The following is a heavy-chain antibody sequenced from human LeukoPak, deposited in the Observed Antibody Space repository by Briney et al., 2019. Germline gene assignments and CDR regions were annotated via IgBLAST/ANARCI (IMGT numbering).Heavy chain of an antibody. D-gene: IGHD3-10*01. J-gene: IGHJ3*02. Sequence: SETLSLTCTVSGGSISSSSYYWGWIRQPPGKGLEWIGSIYYSGSTYYNPSLKSRVTISVDTSKNQFSLKLSSVTAADTAVYYCARVRYGSGSYYKAAPDAFDIWGQGTMVTVSS. CDR1: GGSISSSSYY. CDR2: IYYSGST. V-gene: IGHV4-39*07. CDR3: ARVRYGSGSYYKAAPDAFDI.